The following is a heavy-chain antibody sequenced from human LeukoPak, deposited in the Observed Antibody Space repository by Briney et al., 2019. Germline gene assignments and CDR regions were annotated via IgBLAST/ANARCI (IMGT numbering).Heavy chain of an antibody. Sequence: GGSLRLSCAASGFTFDDYAMHWVRQAPGKGLEWVSGISWNSGSIGYADSVKGRFTISRDNAKNSLYLQMNSLRAKDTALYYCAKGTPELQGWFDPWGQGTLVSVSS. CDR2: ISWNSGSI. CDR1: GFTFDDYA. D-gene: IGHD1-7*01. CDR3: AKGTPELQGWFDP. J-gene: IGHJ5*02. V-gene: IGHV3-9*01.